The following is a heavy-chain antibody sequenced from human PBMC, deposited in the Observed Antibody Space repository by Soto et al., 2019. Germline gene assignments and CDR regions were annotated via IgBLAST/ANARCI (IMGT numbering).Heavy chain of an antibody. CDR2: IYFNGNT. CDR3: ASVTFGGIVLAH. V-gene: IGHV4-59*01. CDR1: AASFSKYY. J-gene: IGHJ4*02. D-gene: IGHD3-16*01. Sequence: SETLSLTCTVSAASFSKYYWTWIRQSPGKGLEWIGYIYFNGNTNYNPSLKRRVTMSIDTSKKQFSLNLSSVTAADKAVYYCASVTFGGIVLAHWGQGALVTVS.